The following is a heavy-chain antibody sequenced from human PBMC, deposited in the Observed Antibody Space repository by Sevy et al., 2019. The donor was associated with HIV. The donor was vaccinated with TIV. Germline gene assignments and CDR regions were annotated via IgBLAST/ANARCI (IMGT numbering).Heavy chain of an antibody. J-gene: IGHJ4*02. V-gene: IGHV3-21*01. CDR1: GFTFSSYS. Sequence: GGSLRLSCAASGFTFSSYSMNWVRQAPGKGLEWVSSISSSSSYIYYADSVKGRFTISRDNAKNSLYLQMNSLRAEDTALYYCAREEEGVMGGAFDYWGQGTLVTVSS. CDR2: ISSSSSYI. D-gene: IGHD2-8*01. CDR3: AREEEGVMGGAFDY.